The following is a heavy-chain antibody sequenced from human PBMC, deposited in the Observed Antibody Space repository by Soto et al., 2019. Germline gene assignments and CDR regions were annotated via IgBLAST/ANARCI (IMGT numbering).Heavy chain of an antibody. D-gene: IGHD3-10*01. V-gene: IGHV3-23*01. CDR1: GFTFSNYA. J-gene: IGHJ4*02. Sequence: GGSLRLSCAASGFTFSNYAISWVLQTPGKGLEWVSVISGSGDFTYYADSVKGRFTISRDNPKNTIYLKMNSLRAEDTAVYYCAKGFYGSGSYYNERAFDSWGQGTLVTVS. CDR2: ISGSGDFT. CDR3: AKGFYGSGSYYNERAFDS.